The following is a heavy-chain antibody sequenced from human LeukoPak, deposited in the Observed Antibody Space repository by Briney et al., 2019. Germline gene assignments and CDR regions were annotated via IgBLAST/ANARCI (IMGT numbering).Heavy chain of an antibody. J-gene: IGHJ4*02. Sequence: SSVNVSCKPSGGTFTSYTISWVRPAPGQGGEWVGRIIPILGIANYAQKFQGRVTITADKSTSTAYMELSSLRSEDTAVYYCARAFPGIAAAGTGGFHDYWGQGTLVTVSS. V-gene: IGHV1-69*02. D-gene: IGHD6-13*01. CDR3: ARAFPGIAAAGTGGFHDY. CDR1: GGTFTSYT. CDR2: IIPILGIA.